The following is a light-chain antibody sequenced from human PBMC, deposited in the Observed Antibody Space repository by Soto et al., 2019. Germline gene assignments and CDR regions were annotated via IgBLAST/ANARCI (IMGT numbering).Light chain of an antibody. CDR1: QSVSSSY. V-gene: IGKV3-20*01. J-gene: IGKJ1*01. CDR3: QQYGSFPWT. CDR2: GAS. Sequence: EIVLMQSPGTPSLSPGERATLSCRASQSVSSSYLAWYQQKPGQAPRLLIYGASSRATGIPDRFSGSGSGTDFTLTISRLEPEDFAVYYCQQYGSFPWTFGQGTKVDIK.